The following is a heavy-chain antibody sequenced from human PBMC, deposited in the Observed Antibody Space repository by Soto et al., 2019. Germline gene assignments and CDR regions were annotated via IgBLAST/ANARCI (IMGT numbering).Heavy chain of an antibody. D-gene: IGHD3-22*01. J-gene: IGHJ4*02. CDR2: ISDDGRNK. V-gene: IGHV3-30*04. CDR1: GFTFNNYG. Sequence: QVQLVESGGGVVQPGRSLRLSCAASGFTFNNYGMHWVRQAPGKGLEWVAVISDDGRNKYYTDSMKGRFTVSRDNSKSTLYLEMNSLRAEDTAVYYCARMANYYDSRGYYLPDFDFWGQGTLVSVSS. CDR3: ARMANYYDSRGYYLPDFDF.